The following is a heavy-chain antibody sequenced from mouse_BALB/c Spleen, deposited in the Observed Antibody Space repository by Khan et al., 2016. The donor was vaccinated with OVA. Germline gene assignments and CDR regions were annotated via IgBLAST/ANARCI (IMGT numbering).Heavy chain of an antibody. CDR3: VSSFHYGSSSWFGY. J-gene: IGHJ3*02. V-gene: IGHV1-69*02. Sequence: QVQLQQPGAELVKPGASVKLSCKASGYPLTSYWLHWVKQRPGQGLEWIGEIDPSDSYTNYNQKFKGKATVTVDKSSSTTYMQLSSLTSEDSAVYLCVSSFHYGSSSWFGYWGQGALVTVSA. D-gene: IGHD1-1*01. CDR1: GYPLTSYW. CDR2: IDPSDSYT.